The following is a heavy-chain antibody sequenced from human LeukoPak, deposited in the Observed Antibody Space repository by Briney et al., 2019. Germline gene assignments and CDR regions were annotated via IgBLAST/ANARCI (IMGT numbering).Heavy chain of an antibody. J-gene: IGHJ4*02. CDR3: ARAYCGGDCYFDPPYYFDY. CDR1: GGTFSSYG. V-gene: IGHV1-18*01. Sequence: GASVKVSCKASGGTFSSYGISWVRQAPGQGLEWMGWISAYNGNTNYAQKLQGRVTMTTDTSTSTAYMELRSLRSDDTAVYYCARAYCGGDCYFDPPYYFDYWGQGTLVTVSS. D-gene: IGHD2-21*02. CDR2: ISAYNGNT.